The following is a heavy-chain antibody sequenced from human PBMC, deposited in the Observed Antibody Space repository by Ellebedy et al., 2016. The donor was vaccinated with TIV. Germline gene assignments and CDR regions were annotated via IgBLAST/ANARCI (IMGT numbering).Heavy chain of an antibody. Sequence: AASVKVSCKASGYTFPGYFVHWARQAPGQGLEWMGWINPNSGATFFAQKFQGRVTMTRDTSISTAYMELRSLRSDDTAVYLCTRDSGVDAALTPWGQGILVTVSS. D-gene: IGHD5/OR15-5a*01. CDR2: INPNSGAT. J-gene: IGHJ5*02. CDR1: GYTFPGYF. CDR3: TRDSGVDAALTP. V-gene: IGHV1-2*02.